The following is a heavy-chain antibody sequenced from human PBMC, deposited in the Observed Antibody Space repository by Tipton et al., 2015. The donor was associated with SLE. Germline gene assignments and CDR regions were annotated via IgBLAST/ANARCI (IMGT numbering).Heavy chain of an antibody. V-gene: IGHV4-30-2*01. J-gene: IGHJ4*02. D-gene: IGHD1-14*01. CDR2: ISHCGST. Sequence: TLSLTCTVSGVSISSGGYSLSWIRQPPGKGLEWIGYISHCGSTYYNPSLKSRVTISVDRSKNQFSLQLSSVTAADTAVYYCGRGGLRMRDWIDYWGQGTLVNVSS. CDR3: GRGGLRMRDWIDY. CDR1: GVSISSGGYS.